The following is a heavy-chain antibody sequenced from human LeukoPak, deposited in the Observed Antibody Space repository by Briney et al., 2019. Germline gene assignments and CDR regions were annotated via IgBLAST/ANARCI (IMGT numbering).Heavy chain of an antibody. D-gene: IGHD3-3*01. Sequence: GGSLRLSCAASGFTFSSYSMNWVRQAPGKGLEWVSFISMSSNYIYYADSGQGRFTISRYNSKNSLYLQMNSLRAEDTALSYCAKTSLSDPSGHYYYMDVWGKGPTVNVSS. CDR2: ISMSSNYI. CDR3: AKTSLSDPSGHYYYMDV. V-gene: IGHV3-21*01. J-gene: IGHJ6*03. CDR1: GFTFSSYS.